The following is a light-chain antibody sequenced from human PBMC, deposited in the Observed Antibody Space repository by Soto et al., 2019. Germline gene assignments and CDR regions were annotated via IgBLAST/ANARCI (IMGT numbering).Light chain of an antibody. CDR2: DAS. CDR3: QHYNSYFWWT. Sequence: DIQMTQSPSTLSASVGDRVTITCRASQSISSWLAWYQQKPREAPKLLIYDASSLESGVPSRFSGSGSGTEFTLTISSLQPDDFATYYCQHYNSYFWWTFGQGTKVEIK. J-gene: IGKJ1*01. CDR1: QSISSW. V-gene: IGKV1-5*01.